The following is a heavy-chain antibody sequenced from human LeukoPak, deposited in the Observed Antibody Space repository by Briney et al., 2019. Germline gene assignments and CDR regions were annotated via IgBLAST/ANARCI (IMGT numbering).Heavy chain of an antibody. J-gene: IGHJ4*02. CDR2: IYYSGST. CDR1: GGSISSYY. V-gene: IGHV4-59*12. CDR3: ARFSDGIGKAVAGTGYFDY. D-gene: IGHD6-19*01. Sequence: SETLSLTCTVSGGSISSYYWSWIRQPPGKGLEWIGYIYYSGSTNYNPSLKSRVTISVDTSKNQFSLKLSSVTAADTAVYYCARFSDGIGKAVAGTGYFDYWGQGTLVTVSS.